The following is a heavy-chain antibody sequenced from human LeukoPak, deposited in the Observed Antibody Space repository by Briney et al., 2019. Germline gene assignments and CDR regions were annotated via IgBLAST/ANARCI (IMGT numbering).Heavy chain of an antibody. J-gene: IGHJ2*01. CDR3: VRHGDDYGDYRYFDL. V-gene: IGHV4-39*01. D-gene: IGHD4-17*01. CDR1: GGSISSSSYY. CDR2: IYYSGNT. Sequence: PSETLSLTCAVSGGSISSSSYYWGWIRQPPGKGLEWIGSIYYSGNTYQNPSLKSRVTISVDTSKNQFSLKLSSVTAADTAVFYCVRHGDDYGDYRYFDLWGRGTLVTVSS.